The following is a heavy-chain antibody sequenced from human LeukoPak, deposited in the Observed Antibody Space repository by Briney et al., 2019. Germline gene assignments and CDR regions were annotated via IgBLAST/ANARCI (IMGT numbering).Heavy chain of an antibody. D-gene: IGHD3-3*01. J-gene: IGHJ4*02. CDR1: GYTFTSYY. CDR3: ARGPEIDFWSGYLDY. V-gene: IGHV1-46*01. CDR2: INPSGGST. Sequence: ASVKVSCKASGYTFTSYYMHWVRQAPGQGLEWMGIINPSGGSTSYAQKFQGRVTMTRDMSTSTVYMELGSLRSEDTAVYYCARGPEIDFWSGYLDYWGQGTLVTVSS.